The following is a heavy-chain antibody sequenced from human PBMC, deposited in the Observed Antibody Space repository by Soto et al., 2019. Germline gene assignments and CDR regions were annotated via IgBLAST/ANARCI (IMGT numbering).Heavy chain of an antibody. D-gene: IGHD2-15*01. CDR2: ISGSGGST. J-gene: IGHJ4*02. Sequence: EVQLLESGGGLVQPGGALRLSCAASGFTFSSYAMSWVRQAPGKGLEWVSAISGSGGSTYYADSVKGRFTISRDNYKNTLYLQMNSLRAEDTAVYYCAKDNEVVVVVGEFDVWGQGTLVTVSS. CDR3: AKDNEVVVVVGEFDV. V-gene: IGHV3-23*01. CDR1: GFTFSSYA.